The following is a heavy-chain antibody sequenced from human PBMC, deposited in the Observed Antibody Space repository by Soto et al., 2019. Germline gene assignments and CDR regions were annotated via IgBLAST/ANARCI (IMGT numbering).Heavy chain of an antibody. D-gene: IGHD6-6*01. CDR3: ARNTEYSSSSVWFDP. J-gene: IGHJ5*02. CDR1: GYTFTSYG. V-gene: IGHV1-18*01. Sequence: GASVKVSCKASGYTFTSYGISWVRQAPGQGLEWMGWIIAYNGNTNYAQKLQGRVTITTDTSTSTAYMELSSLRSEDTAVYYCARNTEYSSSSVWFDPWGQGTLVTVSS. CDR2: IIAYNGNT.